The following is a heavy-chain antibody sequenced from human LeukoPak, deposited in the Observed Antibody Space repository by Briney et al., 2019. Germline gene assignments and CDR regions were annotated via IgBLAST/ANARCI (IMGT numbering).Heavy chain of an antibody. CDR1: GYTFSDYY. Sequence: ASVKVSCKASGYTFSDYYIHWVRQAPGQGLEWMGWINPNSGGTNYAQKFQGRVTMTRDTSISTAFMELSRLRSDDTAVYYCARSDSSGYSDYWGQGTLVTVSS. D-gene: IGHD3-22*01. J-gene: IGHJ4*02. CDR2: INPNSGGT. CDR3: ARSDSSGYSDY. V-gene: IGHV1-2*02.